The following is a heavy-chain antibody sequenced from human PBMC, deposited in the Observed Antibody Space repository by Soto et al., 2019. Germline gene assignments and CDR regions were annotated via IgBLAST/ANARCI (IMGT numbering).Heavy chain of an antibody. CDR3: ARALIMSSSYLD. D-gene: IGHD3-16*01. CDR2: INAGNGNT. CDR1: GYTLTSYA. Sequence: GASVKVSCKASGYTLTSYAMHWVRQAPGQRLEWMGWINAGNGNTKYSQKFQGRVTITRDTSASTAYMELSSLRSEDTAVYYCARALIMSSSYLDWGQGTLVTVSS. V-gene: IGHV1-3*01. J-gene: IGHJ4*02.